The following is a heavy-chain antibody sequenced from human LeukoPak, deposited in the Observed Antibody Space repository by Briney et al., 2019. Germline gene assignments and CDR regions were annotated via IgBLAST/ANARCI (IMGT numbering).Heavy chain of an antibody. Sequence: ASVKVSCKASGYTFTSYGISWVRQAPGQGLEWMGLIGAYNGNTNYAQKLQGRVTMTTDTSTSTAYMELRSLRSDDTAVYYCAAYCSGGSCYIRWGQGTLVTVSS. CDR1: GYTFTSYG. CDR2: IGAYNGNT. J-gene: IGHJ4*02. D-gene: IGHD2-15*01. CDR3: AAYCSGGSCYIR. V-gene: IGHV1-18*01.